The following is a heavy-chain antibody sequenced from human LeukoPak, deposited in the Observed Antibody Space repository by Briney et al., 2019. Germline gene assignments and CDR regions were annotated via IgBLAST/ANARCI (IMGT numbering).Heavy chain of an antibody. CDR1: GGSISGTNW. CDR2: ISLRGLT. D-gene: IGHD1-26*01. J-gene: IGHJ4*02. CDR3: SRESGPFCPFGF. V-gene: IGHV4-4*02. Sequence: PSETLSLTCSVSGGSISGTNWRNWVRQPPGQGMEGIGEISLRGLTNYNPSLRSRLTMSLDDSKNQVCLNLTSVTAADTAVYYCSRESGPFCPFGFWGQGTLGSVHS.